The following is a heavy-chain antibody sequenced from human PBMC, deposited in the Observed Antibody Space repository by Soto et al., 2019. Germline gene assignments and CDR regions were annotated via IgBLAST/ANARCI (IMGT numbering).Heavy chain of an antibody. CDR3: ARDRLTYYYDSSGPDFDY. J-gene: IGHJ4*02. D-gene: IGHD3-22*01. Sequence: QVQLVQSGAEVKKPGASVKVSCKASGYTFTSYGISWVRQAPGQGLEWMGWISAYNGNTNYAQKLQGRVTMTTDTSTSTAYMELRSLRSDDTAVYYCARDRLTYYYDSSGPDFDYWGQGTLVTVSS. CDR1: GYTFTSYG. CDR2: ISAYNGNT. V-gene: IGHV1-18*01.